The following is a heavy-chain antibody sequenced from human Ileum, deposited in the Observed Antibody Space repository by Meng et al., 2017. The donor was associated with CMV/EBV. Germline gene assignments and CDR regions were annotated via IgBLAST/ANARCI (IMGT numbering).Heavy chain of an antibody. CDR3: AKAKSNTGGYYFDY. V-gene: IGHV3-23*01. Sequence: ASGLTFSSYAMGWVRQAPGKGLEWVSGISGSGGSTYYADSVKGRFTISRDNSKNTLYLQMNSLRAEDTAVYYCAKAKSNTGGYYFDYWGQGTLVTVSS. CDR1: GLTFSSYA. CDR2: ISGSGGST. J-gene: IGHJ4*02. D-gene: IGHD3-10*01.